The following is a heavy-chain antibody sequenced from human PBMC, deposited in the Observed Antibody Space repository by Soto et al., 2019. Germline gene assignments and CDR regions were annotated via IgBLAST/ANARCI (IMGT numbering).Heavy chain of an antibody. D-gene: IGHD6-19*01. CDR3: ATFTQWLAPEVAISAS. J-gene: IGHJ4*02. CDR1: GDIVSSNG. V-gene: IGHV1-69*06. Sequence: QVQLVQSGAEVKRPGSSMKVSCKASGDIVSSNGFIWVRQAPGQGLEWMGGVIPVFATPTYAQKFQGRVTINADKGTNTVYLEVTSLRSDDTAVYYCATFTQWLAPEVAISASWGQGTLVIVSS. CDR2: VIPVFATP.